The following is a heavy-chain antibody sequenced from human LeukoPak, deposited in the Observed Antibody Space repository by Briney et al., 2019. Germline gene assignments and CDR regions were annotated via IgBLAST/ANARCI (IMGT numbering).Heavy chain of an antibody. CDR3: ARGRQGTMVRGVMSWPDFDP. J-gene: IGHJ5*02. Sequence: PSETLSLTCTVSGGSISSGGYFWSWIRQHPGKGLEWIGYIYYSGSTYYNPSLKSRVTISVDTSKNQFSLKLSSVTAADTAVYYCARGRQGTMVRGVMSWPDFDPWGQGTLVTVSS. V-gene: IGHV4-31*03. D-gene: IGHD3-10*01. CDR2: IYYSGST. CDR1: GGSISSGGYF.